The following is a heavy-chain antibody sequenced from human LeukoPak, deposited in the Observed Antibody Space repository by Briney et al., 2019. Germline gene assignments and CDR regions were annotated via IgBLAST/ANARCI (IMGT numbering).Heavy chain of an antibody. J-gene: IGHJ4*02. CDR1: GFTFSSYE. D-gene: IGHD1-1*01. CDR3: ARETLEALDY. Sequence: GGSLRLSCAASGFTFSSYEMNWVRQAPGKGLEWVSYISSSGSSIYHTDSVKGRFTISRDNAKNSLYLQMNSLRAEDTAVYYCARETLEALDYWGQGTLVTVSS. CDR2: ISSSGSSI. V-gene: IGHV3-48*03.